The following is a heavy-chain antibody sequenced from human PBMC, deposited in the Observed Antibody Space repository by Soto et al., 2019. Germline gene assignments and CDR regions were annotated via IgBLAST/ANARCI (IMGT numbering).Heavy chain of an antibody. CDR3: AREGSITMIVVVMSAFDI. V-gene: IGHV3-30-3*01. D-gene: IGHD3-22*01. CDR2: ISYDGSNK. J-gene: IGHJ3*02. Sequence: ESGGGVVQPGRSLRLSCAASGFTFSSYAMHWVRQAPGKGLEWVAVISYDGSNKYYADSVKGRFTISRDNSKNTLYLQMNSLRAEDTAVYYCAREGSITMIVVVMSAFDIWGQGTMVTVSS. CDR1: GFTFSSYA.